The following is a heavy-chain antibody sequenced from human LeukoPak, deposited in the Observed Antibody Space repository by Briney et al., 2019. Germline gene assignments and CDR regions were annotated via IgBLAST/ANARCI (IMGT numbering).Heavy chain of an antibody. D-gene: IGHD5-18*01. Sequence: TGGSLRLSCAASGFTFGSYAMHWVRQAPGKGLEWVAVISYDGSNKYYADSVKGRFTISRDNSKNTLYLQMNSLRAEDTAVYYCARERRGYSYGLNDAFDIWGQGTMVTVSS. CDR1: GFTFGSYA. J-gene: IGHJ3*02. CDR3: ARERRGYSYGLNDAFDI. V-gene: IGHV3-30*04. CDR2: ISYDGSNK.